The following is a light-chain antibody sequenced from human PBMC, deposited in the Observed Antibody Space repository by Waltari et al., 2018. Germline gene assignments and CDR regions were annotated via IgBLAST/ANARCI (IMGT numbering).Light chain of an antibody. V-gene: IGKV1-9*01. CDR1: PGISSY. J-gene: IGKJ3*01. CDR2: GAS. Sequence: IKLTQSPSSLSASVGDRVTITCRVSPGISSYLAWYQQKTGKAPKLLIYGASTLQSGVPSRFSGSGSGTDFTLTITSLQPEDFATYYCQQLNSYPVTFGPGTKVDVK. CDR3: QQLNSYPVT.